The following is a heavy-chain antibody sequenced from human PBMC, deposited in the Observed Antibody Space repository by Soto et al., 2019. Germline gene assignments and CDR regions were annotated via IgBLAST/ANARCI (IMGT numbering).Heavy chain of an antibody. V-gene: IGHV3-23*04. Sequence: EVQLVDSGGGLVQPGGSLRLSCAASGFIFRNYVMSWVRQAPGKGLEWVSSIRASGGTSYYADSVKGRFTLSRDKSKNTLYLQMNSLRAEDTAIYYCAKRPRALLTFDYWGQGTLVTVSS. D-gene: IGHD1-26*01. CDR3: AKRPRALLTFDY. CDR1: GFIFRNYV. J-gene: IGHJ4*02. CDR2: IRASGGTS.